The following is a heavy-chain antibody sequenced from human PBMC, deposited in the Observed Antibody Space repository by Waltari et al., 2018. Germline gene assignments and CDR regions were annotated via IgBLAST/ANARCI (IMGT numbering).Heavy chain of an antibody. J-gene: IGHJ4*02. V-gene: IGHV3-23*01. CDR2: ISGSGGST. D-gene: IGHD2-8*01. Sequence: EVQLLESGGGLVQPGGSLRLSCAASGFTFSSSAMSWVRQAPGKGREWVAAISGSGGSTYYADSVKGRFTISRDNSKNTLYLQMNSLRAEDTAVYYCAKDLDGYCTNGVCSPQDYWGQGTLVTVSS. CDR1: GFTFSSSA. CDR3: AKDLDGYCTNGVCSPQDY.